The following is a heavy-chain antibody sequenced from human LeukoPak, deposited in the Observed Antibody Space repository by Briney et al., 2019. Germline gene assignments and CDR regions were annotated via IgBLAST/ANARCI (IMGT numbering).Heavy chain of an antibody. Sequence: ASVKVSCKASGGTFSSYAISWVRQAPGQGLEWMGWINPNSGGTNYAQKFQGRVTMTRDTSISTDYMELSRLRSDDTAVYYCARFKYQLLLDYWGQGTLVTISS. D-gene: IGHD2-2*01. J-gene: IGHJ4*02. CDR1: GGTFSSYA. V-gene: IGHV1-2*02. CDR3: ARFKYQLLLDY. CDR2: INPNSGGT.